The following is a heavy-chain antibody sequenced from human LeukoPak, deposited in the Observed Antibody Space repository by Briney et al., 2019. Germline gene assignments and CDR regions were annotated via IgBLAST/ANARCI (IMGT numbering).Heavy chain of an antibody. CDR3: ARSVVVAATPNYYYYMDV. J-gene: IGHJ6*03. D-gene: IGHD2-15*01. V-gene: IGHV1-2*02. CDR1: GYTFTGYY. CDR2: INPNSGGT. Sequence: ASVKVSCKASGYTFTGYYMHWVRQAPGQGLEWMGWINPNSGGTNYAQKFQGRVTMTRDTSISTACMELSRLRSDDTAVYYCARSVVVAATPNYYYYMDVWGKGTTVTVSS.